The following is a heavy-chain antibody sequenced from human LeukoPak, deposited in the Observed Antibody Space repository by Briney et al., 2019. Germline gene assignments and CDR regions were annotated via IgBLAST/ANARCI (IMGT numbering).Heavy chain of an antibody. Sequence: PSETLSLTCTVSGGSISSSSYYRGWIRQPPGKGLEWIGSIYYSGSTYYNPSLKSRVTISVDTSKNQFSLKLSSVTAADTAVYYCARDPAMVFFDYWGQGTLVTVSS. CDR3: ARDPAMVFFDY. D-gene: IGHD5-18*01. CDR1: GGSISSSSYY. J-gene: IGHJ4*02. CDR2: IYYSGST. V-gene: IGHV4-39*02.